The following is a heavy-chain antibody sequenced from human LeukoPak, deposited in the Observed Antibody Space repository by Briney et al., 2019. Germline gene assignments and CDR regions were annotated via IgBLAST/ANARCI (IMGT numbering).Heavy chain of an antibody. V-gene: IGHV3-48*03. Sequence: GGSLRLSCAASGFTFSTYEMNWVRQAPGKGLEWVSYITDSGRTIYYADSVKGRFTISRDNAKNSLYLQMNSLRAEDTAVYYCARDSGGYFDRNHFGYWGQGTLVTVSS. CDR3: ARDSGGYFDRNHFGY. CDR1: GFTFSTYE. J-gene: IGHJ4*02. D-gene: IGHD3-9*01. CDR2: ITDSGRTI.